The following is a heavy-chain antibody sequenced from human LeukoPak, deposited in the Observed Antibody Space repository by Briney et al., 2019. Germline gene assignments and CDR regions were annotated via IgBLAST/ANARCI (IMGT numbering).Heavy chain of an antibody. CDR3: ARGDFDWLLSHYYYYYMDV. CDR2: ISSSSSTI. V-gene: IGHV3-48*01. J-gene: IGHJ6*03. CDR1: GFTFSVYT. D-gene: IGHD3-9*01. Sequence: GGSLRLSCAASGFTFSVYTMNWVRQAPGKGLEWVSYISSSSSTIYYADSVKGRFTISRDNAKNSLYLQMNSLRAEDTAVYYCARGDFDWLLSHYYYYYMDVWGKGTTVTVSS.